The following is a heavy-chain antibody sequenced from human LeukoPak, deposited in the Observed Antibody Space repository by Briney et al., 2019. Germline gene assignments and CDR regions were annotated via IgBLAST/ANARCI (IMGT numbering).Heavy chain of an antibody. D-gene: IGHD4-17*01. V-gene: IGHV3-21*01. CDR2: IHSSRSYI. CDR3: ATSEGAYGEDY. J-gene: IGHJ4*02. CDR1: GYTFSTYN. Sequence: GGSLRLSCAASGYTFSTYNMNWVRQAPGKGLEWVSSIHSSRSYIYYTDSVKGRFTISRDNAKNSLYLQMNNLSAEDTAVYYCATSEGAYGEDYWGQGTLVTVSS.